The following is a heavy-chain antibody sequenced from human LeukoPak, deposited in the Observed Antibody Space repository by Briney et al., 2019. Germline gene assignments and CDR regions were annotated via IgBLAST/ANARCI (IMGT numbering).Heavy chain of an antibody. V-gene: IGHV3-30*18. D-gene: IGHD4-17*01. Sequence: GGSLRLSCAASGFTFSSYGMHWVRQAPGKGLEWVVVISYDGSNKYYADSVKGRFTISRDNSKNTLYLQMNSLRAEDTAVYYCAKDFDGAVDYWGQGTLVTVSS. CDR1: GFTFSSYG. J-gene: IGHJ4*02. CDR2: ISYDGSNK. CDR3: AKDFDGAVDY.